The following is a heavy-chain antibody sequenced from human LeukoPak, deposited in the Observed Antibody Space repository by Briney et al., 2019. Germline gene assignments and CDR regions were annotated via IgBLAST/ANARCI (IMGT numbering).Heavy chain of an antibody. CDR3: ARGLYSSGWALFDY. CDR1: GGSISSSGYY. J-gene: IGHJ4*02. V-gene: IGHV4-39*07. CDR2: VYCSESS. Sequence: SGTLSLTCGVSGGSISSSGYYWGWIRQPPGKGLWGIGNVYCSESSYYSPSLKGRVTMSVDTSKNQFSLKLSSVTAADTAVYYCARGLYSSGWALFDYWGQGTLVTVSS. D-gene: IGHD6-19*01.